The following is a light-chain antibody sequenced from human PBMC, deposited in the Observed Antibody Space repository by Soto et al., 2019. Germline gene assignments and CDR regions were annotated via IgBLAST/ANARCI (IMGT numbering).Light chain of an antibody. CDR1: QSVSSK. CDR2: GAS. Sequence: EIVMTQSPATLSVSPGEGATLSCRASQSVSSKLAWYQQKPGQAPRLLIYGASTRATGVPTRFSGSGSGTEFTLTISSLQSEDFAVYYWQQYYNWPPYTFGQGTKLEIK. CDR3: QQYYNWPPYT. V-gene: IGKV3-15*01. J-gene: IGKJ2*01.